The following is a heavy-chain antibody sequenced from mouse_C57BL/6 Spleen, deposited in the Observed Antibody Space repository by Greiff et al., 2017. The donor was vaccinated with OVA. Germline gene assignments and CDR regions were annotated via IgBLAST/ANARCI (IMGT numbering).Heavy chain of an antibody. D-gene: IGHD2-5*01. V-gene: IGHV1-5*01. J-gene: IGHJ3*01. CDR3: TIPYYSNYVFAY. CDR1: GYTFTSYW. Sequence: VQLKQSGTVLARPGASVKMSCKTSGYTFTSYWMHWVKQRPGQGLEWIGAIYPGNSDTSYNQKFKGKAKLTAVTSASTAYMELSSLTNEDSAVYYCTIPYYSNYVFAYWGQGTLVTVSA. CDR2: IYPGNSDT.